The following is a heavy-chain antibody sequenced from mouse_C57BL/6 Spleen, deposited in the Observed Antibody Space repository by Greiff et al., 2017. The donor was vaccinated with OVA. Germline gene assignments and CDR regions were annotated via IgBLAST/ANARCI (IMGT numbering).Heavy chain of an antibody. CDR2: INPGRGGT. V-gene: IGHV1-54*01. Sequence: QVQLQQSGAELVRPGTSVKVSCKASGYAFTNYLIEWVKQRPGQGLEWIGVINPGRGGTNYNEKFKGKATLTADKSSSTAYMQLSSLTSEDSAVYFCARSGYGSSQAWFAYWGQGTLVTVSA. CDR3: ARSGYGSSQAWFAY. D-gene: IGHD1-1*01. J-gene: IGHJ3*01. CDR1: GYAFTNYL.